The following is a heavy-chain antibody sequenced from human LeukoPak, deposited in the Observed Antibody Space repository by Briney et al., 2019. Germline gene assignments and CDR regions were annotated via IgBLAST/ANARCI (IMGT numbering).Heavy chain of an antibody. CDR2: INSDGINT. CDR1: GFTFSNYW. CDR3: ARGLGQYYGTSDNWFDP. D-gene: IGHD3-10*01. V-gene: IGHV3-74*01. Sequence: GGSLRLSCAASGFTFSNYWMHWVRQAPGKGLVWVSRINSDGINTSYADSVKGRFTISRDNAKNTLNLQMNSLRAEDTAVYYCARGLGQYYGTSDNWFDPWGQGTLVTVSS. J-gene: IGHJ5*02.